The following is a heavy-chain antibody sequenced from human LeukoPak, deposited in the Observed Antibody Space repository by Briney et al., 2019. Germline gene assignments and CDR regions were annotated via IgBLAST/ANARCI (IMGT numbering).Heavy chain of an antibody. V-gene: IGHV4-39*01. D-gene: IGHD3-22*01. CDR1: GGSISSSDFY. CDR3: ARLDKGINAAHFDY. CDR2: ISYSGGT. Sequence: PSETLSLTCTVSGGSISSSDFYWGWIRQPPGKGLEWIGVISYSGGTSYNPSLKSRVTISVDTSKSHFSLKLSSVTAADTAIYYCARLDKGINAAHFDYWGQGTLVTVSS. J-gene: IGHJ4*02.